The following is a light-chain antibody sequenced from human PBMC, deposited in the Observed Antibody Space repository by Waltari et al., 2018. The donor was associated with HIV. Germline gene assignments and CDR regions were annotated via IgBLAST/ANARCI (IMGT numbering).Light chain of an antibody. Sequence: SSELAQDPAVSVALGQTVRITCQGDSLRNFYATWYQQKPGQAPILVIYGKNNRPSGITDRFSGSSAGNTASLTITGAQAEDEADYYCHSRDSRTDHLEVFGTGTKVTVL. CDR3: HSRDSRTDHLEV. V-gene: IGLV3-19*01. CDR1: SLRNFY. J-gene: IGLJ1*01. CDR2: GKN.